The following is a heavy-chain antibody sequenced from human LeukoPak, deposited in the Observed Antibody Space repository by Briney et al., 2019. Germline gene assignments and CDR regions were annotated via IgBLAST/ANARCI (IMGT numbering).Heavy chain of an antibody. V-gene: IGHV3-7*01. J-gene: IGHJ4*02. D-gene: IGHD1-14*01. CDR1: GFTLSRYW. CDR3: ARGGNLEN. CDR2: INEDGGER. Sequence: GSLRLSCAASGFTLSRYWMSWVRQAPGKGLEWVANINEDGGERHYVDTVKGRFTIPRDNAKNSLYLQMNSLRAEDTAVYYCARGGNLENWGRGTLVTVSS.